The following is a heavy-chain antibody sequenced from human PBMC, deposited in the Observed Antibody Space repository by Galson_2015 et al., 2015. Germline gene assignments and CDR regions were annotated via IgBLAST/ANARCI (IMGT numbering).Heavy chain of an antibody. D-gene: IGHD3-22*01. V-gene: IGHV3-48*03. J-gene: IGHJ5*02. CDR1: GFTFSSYE. CDR2: ISSSGSTI. CDR3: ARDGPDYYDSSGYYLNA. Sequence: SLRLSCAASGFTFSSYEMNWVRQAPGKGLEWVSYISSSGSTIYYADSVKGRFTISRDNAKNSLYLQMNSLRAEDTAVYYCARDGPDYYDSSGYYLNAWGQGTLVTVSS.